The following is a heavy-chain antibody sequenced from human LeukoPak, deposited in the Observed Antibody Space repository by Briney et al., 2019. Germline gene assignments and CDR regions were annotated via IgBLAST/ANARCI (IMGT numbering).Heavy chain of an antibody. CDR2: FYHSGST. Sequence: PSETLSLTCTVSGGSISNYYWSWIRQPPGKGLEWTGYFYHSGSTNYNPSLKSRVTISVDTSKNQFSLKLTSVTAADTAVYYCGSRRTAMFGVIKGPIDYWGQGTLVTVSS. CDR1: GGSISNYY. J-gene: IGHJ4*02. CDR3: GSRRTAMFGVIKGPIDY. D-gene: IGHD3-3*01. V-gene: IGHV4-59*01.